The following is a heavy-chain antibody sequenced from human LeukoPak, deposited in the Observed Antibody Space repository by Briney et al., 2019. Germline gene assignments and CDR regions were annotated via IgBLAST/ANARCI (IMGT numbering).Heavy chain of an antibody. Sequence: SVKVSCKASGGTFSSYAISWVRQAPGQGLEWMGGIIPIFGTANYAQKFQGRVTITADESTSTAYMELSSLRSEDTAVYYCARGRSVVPAAIFYYYMDVWGKGTTVTVSS. J-gene: IGHJ6*03. CDR2: IIPIFGTA. V-gene: IGHV1-69*01. D-gene: IGHD2-2*01. CDR3: ARGRSVVPAAIFYYYMDV. CDR1: GGTFSSYA.